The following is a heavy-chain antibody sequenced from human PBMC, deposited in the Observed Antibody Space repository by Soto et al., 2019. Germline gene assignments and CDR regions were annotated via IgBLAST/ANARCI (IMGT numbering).Heavy chain of an antibody. J-gene: IGHJ5*02. D-gene: IGHD1-1*01. Sequence: QVQLQQWGAGLLKPSETLSLTCAVYGGSFSGYYWSWIRQPPGKGLEWIGEINHSGGTNYNPSLKSRVTISVDTSKNQFSLKLSSVTAADTAVYYCARGRHNWFDPWGQGTLVTVSS. CDR3: ARGRHNWFDP. CDR1: GGSFSGYY. V-gene: IGHV4-34*01. CDR2: INHSGGT.